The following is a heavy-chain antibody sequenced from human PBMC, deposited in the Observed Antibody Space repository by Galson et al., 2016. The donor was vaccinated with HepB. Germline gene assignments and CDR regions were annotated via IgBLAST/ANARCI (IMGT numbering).Heavy chain of an antibody. CDR1: GYTFTSYY. V-gene: IGHV1-46*01. Sequence: SVKVSCKASGYTFTSYYMHWVRQAPGQGLEWMGIINPSDETTTYAQKFQGRVTMTRDMSTNTVSMEMTSLRSEDTAVYYCARDFGSSWYYYDYGLDVWGQGSLVTVSS. CDR2: INPSDETT. J-gene: IGHJ6*02. CDR3: ARDFGSSWYYYDYGLDV. D-gene: IGHD6-13*01.